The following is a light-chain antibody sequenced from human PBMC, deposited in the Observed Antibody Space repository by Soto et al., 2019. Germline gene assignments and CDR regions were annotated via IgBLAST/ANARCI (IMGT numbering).Light chain of an antibody. V-gene: IGLV2-14*01. CDR2: EVT. CDR1: SSDVGGYNF. CDR3: SSYTSRNTLA. J-gene: IGLJ2*01. Sequence: QSALTQPASVSGSPGQSITISCTETSSDVGGYNFVSWYQQHPGKAPKLMIYEVTDRPSGVSNRFSGSKSGSTASLAISGLQAEDEADYYCSSYTSRNTLAFGGGTKLTVL.